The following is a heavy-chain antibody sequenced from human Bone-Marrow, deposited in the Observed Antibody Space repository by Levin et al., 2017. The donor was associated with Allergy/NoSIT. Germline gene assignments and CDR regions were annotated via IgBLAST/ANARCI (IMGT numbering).Heavy chain of an antibody. CDR3: ARGSNGWPSFDY. CDR2: INHSGRT. J-gene: IGHJ4*02. V-gene: IGHV4-34*01. D-gene: IGHD6-19*01. CDR1: GGSFSSHY. Sequence: SETLSLTCGVYGGSFSSHYWTWIRQSPGKGLEWIGEINHSGRTTYNPSLKSRVTISVDTSKNQFSLNLSSVTAADTAVYYCARGSNGWPSFDYWGQGTLVTVSS.